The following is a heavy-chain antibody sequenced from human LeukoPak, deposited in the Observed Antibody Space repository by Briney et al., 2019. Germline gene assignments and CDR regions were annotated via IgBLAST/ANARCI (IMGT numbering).Heavy chain of an antibody. Sequence: TSETLSLTCTVSGGSISSGGYYWSWIRQHPGKGLEWIGYIYYSGSTYYNPSLKSRVTISVDTSKNQFSLKLSSVTAADTAVYYCARTNYGGNGGDYWGQGTLVTVSS. V-gene: IGHV4-31*03. J-gene: IGHJ4*02. D-gene: IGHD4-23*01. CDR1: GGSISSGGYY. CDR2: IYYSGST. CDR3: ARTNYGGNGGDY.